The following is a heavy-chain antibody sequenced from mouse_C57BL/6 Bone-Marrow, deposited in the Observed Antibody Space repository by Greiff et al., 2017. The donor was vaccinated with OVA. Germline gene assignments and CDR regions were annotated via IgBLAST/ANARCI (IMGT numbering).Heavy chain of an antibody. D-gene: IGHD2-4*01. J-gene: IGHJ4*01. CDR3: ARGSDYEGNAMDY. Sequence: QVQLQQPGAELVRPGSSVKLSCKASGYTFTSYWMDWVKQRPGQGLEWIGNIYPSDSETHYNQKFKDKATLTVDKSSSTSYMQLSSLTSEDSAVYYCARGSDYEGNAMDYWGQGTSVTVSS. V-gene: IGHV1-61*01. CDR1: GYTFTSYW. CDR2: IYPSDSET.